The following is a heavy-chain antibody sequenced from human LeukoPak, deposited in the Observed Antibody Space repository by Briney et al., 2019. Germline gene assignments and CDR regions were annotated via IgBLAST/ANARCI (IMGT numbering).Heavy chain of an antibody. CDR2: IYYSGSS. CDR1: GGSINSSSYY. CDR3: ARDWGEEMATIDN. D-gene: IGHD5-24*01. Sequence: SETLSPTCTVSGGSINSSSYYWGWIRQPPGKGLEWIGNIYYSGSSYYNPSLKSRVSISVDTSKNQFSLKLTSVTAADTAVYYCARDWGEEMATIDNWGQGTLVTVSS. V-gene: IGHV4-39*07. J-gene: IGHJ4*02.